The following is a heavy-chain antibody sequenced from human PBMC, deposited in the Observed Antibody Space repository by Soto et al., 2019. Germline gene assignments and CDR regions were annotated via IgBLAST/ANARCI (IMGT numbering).Heavy chain of an antibody. CDR1: GFTFSTYS. D-gene: IGHD6-6*01. CDR2: ISTSSSTR. V-gene: IGHV3-48*02. Sequence: VQLVESGGGLVQPGGSLRLSCAASGFTFSTYSMNWVRQAPGKGLEWVSYISTSSSTRYYADSVKGRFTISRDNARNSLYLQMNSLRDEDTAVYYCARAPNYSSSSYFFDYWGQGTLVTVSS. CDR3: ARAPNYSSSSYFFDY. J-gene: IGHJ4*02.